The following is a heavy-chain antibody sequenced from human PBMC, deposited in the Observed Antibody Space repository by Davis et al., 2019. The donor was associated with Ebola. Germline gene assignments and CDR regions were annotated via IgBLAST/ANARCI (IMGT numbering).Heavy chain of an antibody. CDR1: GFTFSSYS. D-gene: IGHD3-3*01. CDR2: ISSSSSYI. J-gene: IGHJ4*02. Sequence: PGGSLRLSCAASGFTFSSYSMNWVRQAPGKGLEWVSSISSSSSYIYYADSVKGRFTISRDNAKNSLYLQMNSLRAEDTAVYYCARPGEEGHDFWSGYYDYWGQGTLVTVSS. CDR3: ARPGEEGHDFWSGYYDY. V-gene: IGHV3-21*01.